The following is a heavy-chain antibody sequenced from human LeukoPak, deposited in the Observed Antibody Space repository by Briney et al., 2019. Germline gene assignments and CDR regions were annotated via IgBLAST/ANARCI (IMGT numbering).Heavy chain of an antibody. Sequence: GGSLRLSCEDSGFTVSSSYMSWVRQAPGKGLEWVSVIYSVGTTYYADSVKGRFTISRDTSKNTVFLQMNSLRAEDTAVYYCARLESTEGTLYWGQGSLVTVSS. CDR3: ARLESTEGTLY. J-gene: IGHJ4*02. CDR2: IYSVGTT. V-gene: IGHV3-66*02. D-gene: IGHD5/OR15-5a*01. CDR1: GFTVSSSY.